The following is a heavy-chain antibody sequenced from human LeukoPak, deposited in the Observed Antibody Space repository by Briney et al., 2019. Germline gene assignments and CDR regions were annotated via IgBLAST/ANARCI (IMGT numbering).Heavy chain of an antibody. Sequence: ASVKVSCKVSGYTLTELSMHWVRQAPGQGLEWMGGIIPIFGTANYAQKFQGRVTITADESTSTAYMELSSLRSEDTAVYYCARGSAPFRSYYYMDVWGKGTTVTVSS. CDR3: ARGSAPFRSYYYMDV. CDR1: GYTLTELS. J-gene: IGHJ6*03. D-gene: IGHD6-6*01. CDR2: IIPIFGTA. V-gene: IGHV1-69*13.